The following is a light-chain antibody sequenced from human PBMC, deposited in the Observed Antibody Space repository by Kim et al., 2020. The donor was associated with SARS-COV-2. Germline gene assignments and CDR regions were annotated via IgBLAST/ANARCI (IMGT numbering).Light chain of an antibody. CDR2: AAS. Sequence: ASVGDRVTVTFRGSQGISNYLVWYQQKTGEVPKVLIYAASTLQSGVPSRFSGSGSGTDFTLTISSLQPEDAATYYCQKYNSSPWTFGQGTKVEIK. J-gene: IGKJ1*01. V-gene: IGKV1-27*01. CDR1: QGISNY. CDR3: QKYNSSPWT.